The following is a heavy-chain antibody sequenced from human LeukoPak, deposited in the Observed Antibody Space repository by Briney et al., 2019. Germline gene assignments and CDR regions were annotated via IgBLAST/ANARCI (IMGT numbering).Heavy chain of an antibody. CDR1: GGSLSTYY. J-gene: IGHJ6*02. V-gene: IGHV4-59*08. CDR2: IYYGGST. D-gene: IGHD4-23*01. Sequence: SETLSLTCTVSGGSLSTYYWSWIRQPPGKGLEGLGHIYYGGSTNYNPSLKSRVTISVDTSKNQFSLKLSSVTAADTAVYYCARTTVLTGHNYYGMDVWGQGTTVTVSS. CDR3: ARTTVLTGHNYYGMDV.